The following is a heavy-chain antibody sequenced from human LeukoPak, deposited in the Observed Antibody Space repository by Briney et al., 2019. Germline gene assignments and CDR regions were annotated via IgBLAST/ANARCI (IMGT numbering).Heavy chain of an antibody. CDR2: IYYSGST. D-gene: IGHD2-2*01. J-gene: IGHJ6*02. CDR1: GGSISSYY. CDR3: ARADCSSTSCYGLDV. V-gene: IGHV4-59*01. Sequence: PSETLSLTCTVSGGSISSYYWSWIRQPPGKGLEWIGYIYYSGSTNYNPSLKSRVTISVDTSKNQFSLKLSSVTAADTAVYYCARADCSSTSCYGLDVWGQGTTVTVSS.